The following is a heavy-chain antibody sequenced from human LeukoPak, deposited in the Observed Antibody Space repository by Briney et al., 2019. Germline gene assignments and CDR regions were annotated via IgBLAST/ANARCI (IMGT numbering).Heavy chain of an antibody. D-gene: IGHD3-10*01. CDR2: ISRNGGTI. CDR3: ARGVGNNWFDP. Sequence: GGSLRLSCAASGFILSNYEMDWVRQAPGKGLEWVSYISRNGGTIYYADSVKGRFTISRDNAKNSLYLQMNSLRVDDTALYYCARGVGNNWFDPWGQGTLVTVSS. J-gene: IGHJ5*02. CDR1: GFILSNYE. V-gene: IGHV3-48*03.